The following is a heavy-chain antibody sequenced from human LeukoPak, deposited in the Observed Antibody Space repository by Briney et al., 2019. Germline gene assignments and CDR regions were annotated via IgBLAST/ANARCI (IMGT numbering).Heavy chain of an antibody. CDR1: GGSISSGGYY. Sequence: SETLSLTCTVSGGSISSGGYYWSWIRQHPGKGLEWIGCIYYSGSTYYNPSLKSRVTISVDTSKNQFSLKLSSVTAADTAVYYCARGGSGSYSYWFDPWGQGTLVTVSS. J-gene: IGHJ5*02. CDR3: ARGGSGSYSYWFDP. D-gene: IGHD3-10*01. CDR2: IYYSGST. V-gene: IGHV4-31*03.